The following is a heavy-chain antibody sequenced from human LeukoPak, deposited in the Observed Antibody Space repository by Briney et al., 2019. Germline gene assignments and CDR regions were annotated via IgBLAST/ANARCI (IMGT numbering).Heavy chain of an antibody. J-gene: IGHJ4*02. Sequence: GGSLRLSWAAFGFTFSSYWMSWVRQAPGKGLEWVANIKQDGSEKYYVDSVKGRFTISRDNAKNSLYLQMNSLRAEDTAVYYCAREGGGSTLGFDYWGQGTLVTVSS. CDR3: AREGGGSTLGFDY. D-gene: IGHD3-16*01. V-gene: IGHV3-7*01. CDR2: IKQDGSEK. CDR1: GFTFSSYW.